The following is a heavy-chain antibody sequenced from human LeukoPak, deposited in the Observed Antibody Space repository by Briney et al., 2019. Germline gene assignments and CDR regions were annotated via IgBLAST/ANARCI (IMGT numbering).Heavy chain of an antibody. CDR1: GGSIRSSNYY. J-gene: IGHJ5*02. V-gene: IGHV4-39*01. Sequence: SETLSLTCTVSGGSIRSSNYYWGWIRQPPGKGLEWIGSIHQSGSAYYNPSLKSRVTISVDTSKNQFSLKLTSVTAADTAVYYCAGQYDFWSASGQKNWFDPWGQGTLVTVSS. CDR2: IHQSGSA. CDR3: AGQYDFWSASGQKNWFDP. D-gene: IGHD3-3*01.